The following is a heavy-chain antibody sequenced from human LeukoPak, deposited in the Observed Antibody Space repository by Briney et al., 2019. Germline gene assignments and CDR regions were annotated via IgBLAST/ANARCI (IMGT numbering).Heavy chain of an antibody. V-gene: IGHV4-34*01. CDR2: INHSGST. Sequence: SETLSLTCAVYGGSLSGYYWSWIRQPPGKGLEWIGEINHSGSTNYNPSLKSRVTISVDTSKNQFSPKLSSVTAADTAVHYCARGRYGYCSGGSCYSRGDYYYGMDVWGKGTTVTVSS. CDR1: GGSLSGYY. J-gene: IGHJ6*04. D-gene: IGHD2-15*01. CDR3: ARGRYGYCSGGSCYSRGDYYYGMDV.